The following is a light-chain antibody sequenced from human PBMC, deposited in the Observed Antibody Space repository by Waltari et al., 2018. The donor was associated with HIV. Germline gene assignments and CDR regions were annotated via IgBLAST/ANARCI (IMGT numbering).Light chain of an antibody. J-gene: IGKJ4*01. CDR1: QGVSSY. Sequence: DIVLTQSPATLSLSPGDRATLSCRASQGVSSYLAWYQQKPGQAPRLLIYDASNRATGIPARFSGSGSGTDFTLTISSLEPEDFAVYYCQQRSNWPQLTFGGGTKVEIK. V-gene: IGKV3-11*01. CDR2: DAS. CDR3: QQRSNWPQLT.